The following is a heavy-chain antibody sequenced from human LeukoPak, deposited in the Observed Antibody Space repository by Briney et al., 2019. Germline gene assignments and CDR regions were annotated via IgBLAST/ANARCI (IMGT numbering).Heavy chain of an antibody. CDR3: ARVVNYYDSSGYYHWGYYYMDV. D-gene: IGHD3-22*01. V-gene: IGHV1-18*01. Sequence: GASVKVSCKASGYTFTSYGISWVRQAPGQGLEWMGWISAYNGNTNYAQKLQGRVTMTTDTSTSTAYVELRSLRSDDTAVYYCARVVNYYDSSGYYHWGYYYMDVWGKGTTVTVSS. CDR1: GYTFTSYG. CDR2: ISAYNGNT. J-gene: IGHJ6*03.